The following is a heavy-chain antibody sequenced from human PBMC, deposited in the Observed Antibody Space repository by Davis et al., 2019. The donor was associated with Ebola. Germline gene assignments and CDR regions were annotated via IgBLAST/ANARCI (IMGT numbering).Heavy chain of an antibody. J-gene: IGHJ4*02. CDR2: ISSTSSTI. D-gene: IGHD5-18*01. CDR1: GFTFSRYN. Sequence: GESLKISCAASGFTFSRYNMNWVRQAPGKGLEWVSYISSTSSTIYYADSVKGRFTISRDNAKNSLYLQMNSLRDEDTAVYYCARDRRGYSYGDHFDYWGQGTLVTVSS. V-gene: IGHV3-48*02. CDR3: ARDRRGYSYGDHFDY.